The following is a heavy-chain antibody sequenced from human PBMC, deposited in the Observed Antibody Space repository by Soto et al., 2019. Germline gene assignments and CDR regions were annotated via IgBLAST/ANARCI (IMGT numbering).Heavy chain of an antibody. CDR3: VKDPSPTTGPTDDNCFDT. J-gene: IGHJ5*02. Sequence: LRRSCAASGFNFRNYAMHWVRQAPGKGLEWVAVIWSDGSEKYYGASVKGRVTISRDNFKNTVSLQMNRLRVEDTAIYYCVKDPSPTTGPTDDNCFDTWALGTLVPFAS. CDR1: GFNFRNYA. V-gene: IGHV3-33*06. D-gene: IGHD4-4*01. CDR2: IWSDGSEK.